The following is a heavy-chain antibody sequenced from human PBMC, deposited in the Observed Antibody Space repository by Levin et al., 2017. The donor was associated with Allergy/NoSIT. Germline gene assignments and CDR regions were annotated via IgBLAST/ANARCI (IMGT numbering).Heavy chain of an antibody. V-gene: IGHV1-3*01. D-gene: IGHD3-9*01. CDR2: INAGNGNT. CDR3: ARDNDILTGYYPSGWFDP. CDR1: GYTFTSYA. Sequence: ASVKVSCKASGYTFTSYAMHWVRQAPGQRLEWMGWINAGNGNTKYSQKFQGRVTITRDTSASTAYMELSSLRSEDTAVYYCARDNDILTGYYPSGWFDPWGQGTLVTVSS. J-gene: IGHJ5*02.